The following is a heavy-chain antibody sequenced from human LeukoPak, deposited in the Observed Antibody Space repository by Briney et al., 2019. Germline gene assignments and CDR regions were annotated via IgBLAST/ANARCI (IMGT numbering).Heavy chain of an antibody. CDR3: ARLYDSSGYYPYYFDY. D-gene: IGHD3-22*01. Sequence: PSETLSLTCTVSAGSVTNGDYYWSWLRQPPGKALEWIGFVYYTGSTYYTPSLEGRVTISVDTSKNQFSLKLSSVTAADTAVYYCARLYDSSGYYPYYFDYWGQGTLVTVSS. CDR2: VYYTGST. CDR1: AGSVTNGDYY. J-gene: IGHJ4*02. V-gene: IGHV4-61*08.